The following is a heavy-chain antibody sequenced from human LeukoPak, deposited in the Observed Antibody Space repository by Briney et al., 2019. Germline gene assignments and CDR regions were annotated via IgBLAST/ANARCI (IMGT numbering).Heavy chain of an antibody. V-gene: IGHV5-51*01. Sequence: GESLKNSCKASGHTFTNYWIGWVRQMPGKGLEWMGIIYAGSFNARYSPSFQGQVTISADKSTGTAFLQWSSLKTSDTAIYYCAMARDGNLYWYFDDWGQGTLVTVPS. CDR2: IYAGSFNA. J-gene: IGHJ4*02. D-gene: IGHD1-14*01. CDR3: AMARDGNLYWYFDD. CDR1: GHTFTNYW.